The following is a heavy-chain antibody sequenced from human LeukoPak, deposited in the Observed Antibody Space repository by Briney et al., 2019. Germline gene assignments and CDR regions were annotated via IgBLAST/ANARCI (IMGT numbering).Heavy chain of an antibody. CDR3: AKDQAYSYYYLDC. CDR1: GFSFNDHA. D-gene: IGHD5-18*01. J-gene: IGHJ4*02. V-gene: IGHV3-23*01. Sequence: GGSLRLSCAASGFSFNDHAMSWVRQAPGKGLEWVSGINGNGASTYYSDSVKGRFTIPRDNSKNTVYLQMSSLRADDTAIYYCAKDQAYSYYYLDCWGQGTLVTVSS. CDR2: INGNGAST.